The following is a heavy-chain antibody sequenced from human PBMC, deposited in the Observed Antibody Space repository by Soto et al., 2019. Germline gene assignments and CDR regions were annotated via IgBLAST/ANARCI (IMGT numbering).Heavy chain of an antibody. D-gene: IGHD3-10*01. CDR2: INHSGST. CDR1: GGSFSGYY. J-gene: IGHJ6*02. V-gene: IGHV4-34*01. CDR3: ARGWVLLWFGELLTSNYGMDV. Sequence: SETLSLTCAVYGGSFSGYYWSWIRQPPGKGLEWIGEINHSGSTNYNPSLKSRVTISVDTSKNQFSLKLSAVTAADTAVYYCARGWVLLWFGELLTSNYGMDVWGQGTTVTVSS.